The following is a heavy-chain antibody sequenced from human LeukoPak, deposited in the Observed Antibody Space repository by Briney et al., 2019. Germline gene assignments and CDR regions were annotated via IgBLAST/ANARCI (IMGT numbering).Heavy chain of an antibody. CDR3: ARRYCTNGVCYRSGFDI. CDR1: GGSISSSSYY. D-gene: IGHD2-8*01. V-gene: IGHV4-39*01. J-gene: IGHJ3*02. CDR2: IYYSGST. Sequence: SETLSLTCTVSGGSISSSSYYWGWIRQPPGKGLEWIGGIYYSGSTYYNTSLQSRVTISADTSKKQFSLKLSSMTAADTAVYYCARRYCTNGVCYRSGFDIWGQGTMVTVSS.